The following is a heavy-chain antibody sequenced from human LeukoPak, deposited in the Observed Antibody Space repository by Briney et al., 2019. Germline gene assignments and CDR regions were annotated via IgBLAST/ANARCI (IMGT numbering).Heavy chain of an antibody. J-gene: IGHJ5*02. V-gene: IGHV1-2*02. CDR1: GYTFTGYY. CDR2: INPNSGDT. CDR3: ARDRTSGYNWFDP. Sequence: ASVKVSCKSSGYTFTGYYMHWVRQAPGQGLEWMGWINPNSGDTNYAQKFQGRVTMTRDTSISTAYMELSRLTSDDTAMYYCARDRTSGYNWFDPWGQGTLVTVSS. D-gene: IGHD3-22*01.